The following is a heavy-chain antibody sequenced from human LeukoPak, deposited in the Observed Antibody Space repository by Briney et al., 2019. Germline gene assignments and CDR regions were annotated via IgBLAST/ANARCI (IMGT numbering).Heavy chain of an antibody. V-gene: IGHV3-23*01. J-gene: IGHJ4*02. D-gene: IGHD6-25*01. Sequence: PGGSLRLSCAASGFTFSSFSMTWVRQAPGKGLEWVSSIIVSGTTYYADSVKGRFTISRDSFRGTLFLQMDSLRVEDTAVYFCAKGSVGSADFASWGQGALVTVSS. CDR3: AKGSVGSADFAS. CDR2: IIVSGTT. CDR1: GFTFSSFS.